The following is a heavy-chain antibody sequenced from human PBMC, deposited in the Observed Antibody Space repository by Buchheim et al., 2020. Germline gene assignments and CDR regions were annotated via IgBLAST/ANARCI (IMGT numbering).Heavy chain of an antibody. J-gene: IGHJ6*03. CDR3: ANLVVVNPTYYMDV. CDR2: ISGSGGST. CDR1: GFTFSSYA. V-gene: IGHV3-23*01. D-gene: IGHD3-22*01. Sequence: EVQLLESGGGLVQPGGSLRLSCAASGFTFSSYAMSWVRQAPGKGLEWVSAISGSGGSTYYADSVKGRFPISRDNSQNPLYMQMNSLRAEDTAVYYCANLVVVNPTYYMDVWGKGTT.